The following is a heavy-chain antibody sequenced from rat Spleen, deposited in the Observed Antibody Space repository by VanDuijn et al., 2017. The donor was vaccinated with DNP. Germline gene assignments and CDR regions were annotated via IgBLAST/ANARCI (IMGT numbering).Heavy chain of an antibody. CDR1: GFTFSNYW. CDR2: MTRSGGST. J-gene: IGHJ2*01. D-gene: IGHD1-2*01. V-gene: IGHV5-58*01. CDR3: ASWNPIASISTSNY. Sequence: EVQLVESGGDLVQPGRSLKVSCVASGFTFSNYWMAWIRQVPGKGLEWVASMTRSGGSTFYPDSVKGRFTVSRDNAENTVYLQMNSLRSEDTATYYCASWNPIASISTSNYWGQGVMVTVSS.